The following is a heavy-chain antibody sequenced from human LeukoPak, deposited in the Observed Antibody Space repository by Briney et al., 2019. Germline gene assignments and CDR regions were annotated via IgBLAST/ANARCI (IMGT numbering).Heavy chain of an antibody. D-gene: IGHD3-22*01. V-gene: IGHV4-39*07. CDR2: IYYSGST. Sequence: PSETLSLTCTVSGGSISSSSYYWGWIRQPPGKGLEWIGSIYYSGSTYYNPSLKSRVTISVDTSKNQFSLKLSSVTAADTAVYYCASDYYYDSRARAFDIWGQGTMVTVSS. J-gene: IGHJ3*02. CDR1: GGSISSSSYY. CDR3: ASDYYYDSRARAFDI.